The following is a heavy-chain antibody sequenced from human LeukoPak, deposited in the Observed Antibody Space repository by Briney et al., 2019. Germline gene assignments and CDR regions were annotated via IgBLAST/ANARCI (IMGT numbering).Heavy chain of an antibody. J-gene: IGHJ3*02. CDR1: GFTFSSYG. CDR2: IRYDGSNK. CDR3: ARSSTSSLDAFDI. D-gene: IGHD2-2*01. V-gene: IGHV3-30*02. Sequence: SGGSLRLSCAASGFTFSSYGMHWVRQAPGKGLEWVAFIRYDGSNKYYADSVKGRFTISRDNSKNTLYLQMNNLRAEDTAVYYCARSSTSSLDAFDIWGQGTMVTVSS.